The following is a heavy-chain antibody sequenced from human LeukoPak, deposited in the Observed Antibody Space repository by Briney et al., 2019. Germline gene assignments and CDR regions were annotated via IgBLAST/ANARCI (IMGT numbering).Heavy chain of an antibody. CDR2: IYYSGST. CDR1: GGSVSSGSYY. D-gene: IGHD3-10*01. Sequence: SETLSLTCTVSGGSVSSGSYYWSWIRQPPGKGLEWIGYIYYSGSTNYNPSLKSRVTISVDTSKNQFSLKLSSVTAADTAVYYCARGRYYGSGSYYYAFDIWGQGTMVTVSS. CDR3: ARGRYYGSGSYYYAFDI. J-gene: IGHJ3*02. V-gene: IGHV4-61*01.